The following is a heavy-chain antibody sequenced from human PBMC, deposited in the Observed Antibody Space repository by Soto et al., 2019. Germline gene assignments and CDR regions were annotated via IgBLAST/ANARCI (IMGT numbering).Heavy chain of an antibody. V-gene: IGHV3-15*01. D-gene: IGHD3-3*01. J-gene: IGHJ4*02. CDR2: IKSKTDGGTT. CDR1: GFTFSNAW. CDR3: TTDPITIFGVVRPH. Sequence: GGSLRLSCAASGFTFSNAWMSWVRQAPGKGLEWVGRIKSKTDGGTTDYAAPVKGRFTISRDDSKNTLYLQMNSPKTEDTAVYYCTTDPITIFGVVRPHWGQGTLVTVSS.